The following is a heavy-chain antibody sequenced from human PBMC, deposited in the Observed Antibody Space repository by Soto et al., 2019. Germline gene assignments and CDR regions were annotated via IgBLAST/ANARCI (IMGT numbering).Heavy chain of an antibody. CDR3: ARILYGDNVDY. J-gene: IGHJ4*02. CDR1: GYTFTSYD. V-gene: IGHV1-8*01. D-gene: IGHD4-17*01. CDR2: MNPNSGNT. Sequence: QVQLVQSGAEVKKPGASVKVSCKASGYTFTSYDINWVRQATGQGLEWRGWMNPNSGNTGYAQKFQGTDTMPRNTSISTAYMELSSLRPEDTAVYYCARILYGDNVDYWGQGTLVTVSS.